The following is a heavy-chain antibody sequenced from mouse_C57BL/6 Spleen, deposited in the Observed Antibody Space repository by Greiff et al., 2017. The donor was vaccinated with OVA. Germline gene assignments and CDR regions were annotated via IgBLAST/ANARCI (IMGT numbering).Heavy chain of an antibody. V-gene: IGHV1-26*01. CDR2: INPNNGGT. CDR1: GYTFTDYY. CDR3: ARGGQLRHYYFDY. D-gene: IGHD3-2*02. J-gene: IGHJ2*01. Sequence: VQLKQSGPELVKPGASVKISCKASGYTFTDYYMNWVKQSHGKSLEWIGDINPNNGGTSYNQKLKGKATLTVDKSSSTAYMELRSLTSEDSAVYYCARGGQLRHYYFDYWGQGTTLTVSS.